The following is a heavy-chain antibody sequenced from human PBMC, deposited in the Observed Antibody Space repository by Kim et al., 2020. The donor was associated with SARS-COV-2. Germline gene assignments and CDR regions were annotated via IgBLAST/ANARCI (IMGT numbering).Heavy chain of an antibody. Sequence: GGSLRLSCAASGFTFSSYAMSWVRQAPGKGLEWVSAISGSGGSTYYADSVKGRFTISRDNSKNTLYLQMNSLRAEDTAVYYCAKGGVGDYYDSKGNGMDVWGQGTTVTVSS. D-gene: IGHD3-22*01. CDR3: AKGGVGDYYDSKGNGMDV. CDR2: ISGSGGST. V-gene: IGHV3-23*01. J-gene: IGHJ6*02. CDR1: GFTFSSYA.